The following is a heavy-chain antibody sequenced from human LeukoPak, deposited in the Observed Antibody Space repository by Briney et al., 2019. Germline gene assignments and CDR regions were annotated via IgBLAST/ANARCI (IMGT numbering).Heavy chain of an antibody. V-gene: IGHV4-31*03. Sequence: SETLSLTCTVSGGSISSGGYYWTWIRQYPGKGLEWIGYIYYSGATYYNPSLQSRVTISVDPSKNHFSLKLSSVTAADTAVYYCARELHAIGYCSGGTCYQYDTFDIWGQGTMVTVSS. J-gene: IGHJ3*02. CDR2: IYYSGAT. CDR3: ARELHAIGYCSGGTCYQYDTFDI. D-gene: IGHD2-15*01. CDR1: GGSISSGGYY.